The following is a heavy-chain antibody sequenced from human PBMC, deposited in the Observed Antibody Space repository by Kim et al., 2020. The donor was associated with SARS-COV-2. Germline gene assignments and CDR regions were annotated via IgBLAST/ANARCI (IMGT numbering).Heavy chain of an antibody. D-gene: IGHD6-6*01. CDR3: TSSSDYYYYGMDV. J-gene: IGHJ6*02. V-gene: IGHV3-49*02. Sequence: YAASVKGRFTISRDDSKSIAYLQMNSLKTEDTAVYYCTSSSDYYYYGMDVWGQGTTVTVSS.